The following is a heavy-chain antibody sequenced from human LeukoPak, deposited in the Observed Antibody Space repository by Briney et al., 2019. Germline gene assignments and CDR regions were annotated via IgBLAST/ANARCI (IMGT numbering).Heavy chain of an antibody. CDR1: GFTYSTYW. CDR2: INQDGSEK. CDR3: ARNAPFDY. Sequence: GGSLRLSCAASGFTYSTYWMSWDRQAPGKGLEWVANINQDGSEKYYVDSVRGRFTISRDNAKNSLYLQMNSLRGEDTAVYYCARNAPFDYWGQGTLVTVSS. J-gene: IGHJ4*02. V-gene: IGHV3-7*01.